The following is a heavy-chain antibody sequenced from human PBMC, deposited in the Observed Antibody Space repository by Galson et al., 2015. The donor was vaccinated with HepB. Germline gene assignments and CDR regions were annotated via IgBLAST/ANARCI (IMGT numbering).Heavy chain of an antibody. CDR1: GFTFSSYA. Sequence: SLRLSCAASGFTFSSYAMHWVRQAPGKGLEYVSAISSNGGSTYYADSVKGRFTISRDNSKNTLYLQMNSLRAEDTAVYYCAKDLWEQLGSDAFDIWGQGTMVTVSS. CDR2: ISSNGGST. D-gene: IGHD1-26*01. CDR3: AKDLWEQLGSDAFDI. V-gene: IGHV3-64*04. J-gene: IGHJ3*02.